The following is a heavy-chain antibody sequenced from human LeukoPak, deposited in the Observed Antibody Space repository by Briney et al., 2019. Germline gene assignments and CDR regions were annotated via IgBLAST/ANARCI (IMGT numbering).Heavy chain of an antibody. Sequence: SVKVSCKASGGTFSSYTISWVRQAPGQGLEWMGGIIPIFGTANYAQKFQGRVTITADKSTSTAYMELSSLRSEDTAVYYCARDKAIFGVAGYYFDYWGQGTLVTVSS. D-gene: IGHD3-3*01. J-gene: IGHJ4*02. CDR3: ARDKAIFGVAGYYFDY. V-gene: IGHV1-69*06. CDR1: GGTFSSYT. CDR2: IIPIFGTA.